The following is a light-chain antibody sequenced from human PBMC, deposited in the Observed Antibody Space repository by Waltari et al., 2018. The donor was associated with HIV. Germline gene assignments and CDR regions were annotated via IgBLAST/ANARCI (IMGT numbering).Light chain of an antibody. Sequence: QSVLTQPPSMSGTPGQRVTISCSGSTSNIRSNAVTWYQQLPGTAPKLLIYSDNQRPSGVPDRFSGSKSGTSASLAISGLQSDDEADYYCAAWDDSLIAHVFGPGTKVTVL. CDR3: AAWDDSLIAHV. J-gene: IGLJ1*01. CDR1: TSNIRSNA. V-gene: IGLV1-44*01. CDR2: SDN.